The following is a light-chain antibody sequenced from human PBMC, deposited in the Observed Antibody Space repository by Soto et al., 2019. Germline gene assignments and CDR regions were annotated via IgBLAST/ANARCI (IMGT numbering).Light chain of an antibody. CDR2: GAS. J-gene: IGKJ4*01. CDR3: QQYNDWPRALN. Sequence: EIVMTQSPATLSVSPGERATLSCRASQSVSSNFAWYQQKPGQAPRLLIYGASTRATGIPARFSGSGSGTEFTLTISSLQSEDFAVYYCQQYNDWPRALNFGGGTKVEIK. CDR1: QSVSSN. V-gene: IGKV3-15*01.